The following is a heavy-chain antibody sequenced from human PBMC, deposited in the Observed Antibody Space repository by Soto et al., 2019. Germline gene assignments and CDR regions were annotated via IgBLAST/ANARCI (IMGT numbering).Heavy chain of an antibody. Sequence: QVQLVQSGAKVKKPGASVKVSCKASGYTFTTYGISWVRQAPGQGLEWMGWINGYNGNTNYAQKLQGRVSMTTDTSPSPAYMDLRRLRSDGTTVEYCAIDPVAGTSFDDWGQGPLVTASS. D-gene: IGHD6-19*01. CDR2: INGYNGNT. J-gene: IGHJ4*02. V-gene: IGHV1-18*01. CDR3: AIDPVAGTSFDD. CDR1: GYTFTTYG.